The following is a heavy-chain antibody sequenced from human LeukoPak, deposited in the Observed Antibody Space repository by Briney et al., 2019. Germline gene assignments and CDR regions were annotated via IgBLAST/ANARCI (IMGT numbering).Heavy chain of an antibody. CDR3: AKFGDTQPLE. J-gene: IGHJ4*02. V-gene: IGHV3-23*01. CDR2: ISGSGGST. Sequence: GGSLRLSCAASGFTFSSYTMSSVRQAPRKRREWVSAISGSGGSTYYADSVKGRFTISRDNSKNTLYLQMNSLRAEDTAVYYCAKFGDTQPLEWGQGTLVTVSS. D-gene: IGHD3-10*01. CDR1: GFTFSSYT.